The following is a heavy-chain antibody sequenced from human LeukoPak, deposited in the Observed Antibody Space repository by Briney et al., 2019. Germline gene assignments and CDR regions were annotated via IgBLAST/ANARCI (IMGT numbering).Heavy chain of an antibody. V-gene: IGHV3-7*01. Sequence: GGSLRLSCAASGFTFSSYWMSWVRQAPGKGLEWVANIKQDGSEKYYVDSVKGRFTISRDNAKNSLYLQMNSLRAEDTAVYNCARDNYYGSGIYYYYYMDVWGKGTTVTISS. J-gene: IGHJ6*03. D-gene: IGHD3-10*01. CDR1: GFTFSSYW. CDR2: IKQDGSEK. CDR3: ARDNYYGSGIYYYYYMDV.